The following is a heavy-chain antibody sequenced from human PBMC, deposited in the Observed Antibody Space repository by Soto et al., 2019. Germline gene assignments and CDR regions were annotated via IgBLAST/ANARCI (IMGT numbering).Heavy chain of an antibody. J-gene: IGHJ6*02. D-gene: IGHD3-10*01. CDR1: GFTVSSNY. CDR3: ARAYGSGSYYYYYYGMDV. V-gene: IGHV3-53*01. Sequence: SLRLSCAASGFTVSSNYMSWVRQAPGKGLEWVSVIYSGGSTYYADSVKGRFTISRDNSKNTLYLQMNSLRAEDTAVYYCARAYGSGSYYYYYYGMDVWGQGTTVTVSS. CDR2: IYSGGST.